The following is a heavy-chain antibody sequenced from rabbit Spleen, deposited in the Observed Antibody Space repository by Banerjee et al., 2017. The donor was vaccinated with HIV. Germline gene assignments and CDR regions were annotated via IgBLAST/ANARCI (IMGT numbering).Heavy chain of an antibody. D-gene: IGHD1-1*01. CDR1: GFSFSSSYW. CDR3: ARDTSSSFSSYGMDL. CDR2: IGAGVTYTT. J-gene: IGHJ6*01. V-gene: IGHV1S45*01. Sequence: QEQLEESGGDLVKPEGSLTLTCTASGFSFSSSYWMCWVRQAPGKGLEWIGCIGAGVTYTTYYATWAKGRFTISKTSSTTVTLQLTRLTAADTATYFCARDTSSSFSSYGMDLWGPGTLVTVS.